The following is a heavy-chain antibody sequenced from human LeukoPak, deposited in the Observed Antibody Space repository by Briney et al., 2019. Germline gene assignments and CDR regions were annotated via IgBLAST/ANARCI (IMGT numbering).Heavy chain of an antibody. J-gene: IGHJ4*02. CDR2: INPKNGDT. V-gene: IGHV1-2*02. CDR1: GCIFKDYY. D-gene: IGHD2-15*01. Sequence: ASVKVSCKASGCIFKDYYIHWMRQAPGQGLEWMGWINPKNGDTNYAQKFQGRVTMARDSSISTVYMELNRLTSDDTALYYCARVGYCSGDRCYLHFDYWGQGTLVTVSS. CDR3: ARVGYCSGDRCYLHFDY.